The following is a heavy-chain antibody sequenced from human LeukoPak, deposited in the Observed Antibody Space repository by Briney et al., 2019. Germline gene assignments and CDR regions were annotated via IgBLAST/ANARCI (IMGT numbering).Heavy chain of an antibody. CDR3: ARDYSGSYWGNWFDP. J-gene: IGHJ5*02. Sequence: SETLSLTCAVYGGSFSGYYWSWIRQPPGKGLEWIGEINHSGSTNYNPSLKSRVTISVDTSKNQFSLKLSSVTAADTAVYYCARDYSGSYWGNWFDPWGQGTLVTVSS. CDR2: INHSGST. V-gene: IGHV4-34*01. CDR1: GGSFSGYY. D-gene: IGHD1-26*01.